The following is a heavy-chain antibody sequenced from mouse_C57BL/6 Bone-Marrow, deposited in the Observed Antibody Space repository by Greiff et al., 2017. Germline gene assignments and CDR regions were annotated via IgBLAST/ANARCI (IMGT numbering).Heavy chain of an antibody. CDR3: ARIATVRWLLRPYYFDY. V-gene: IGHV8-8*01. CDR1: GFSLSTFGMG. CDR2: IWWDDDK. J-gene: IGHJ2*01. D-gene: IGHD2-3*01. Sequence: QVTLKECGPGILQPSQTLSLTCSFSGFSLSTFGMGVGWIRQPSGKGLVWLAHIWWDDDKYYNPALKSRLTISKDTSKNQVFLKIANVDTVDTATYYCARIATVRWLLRPYYFDYWGQGTTLTVSS.